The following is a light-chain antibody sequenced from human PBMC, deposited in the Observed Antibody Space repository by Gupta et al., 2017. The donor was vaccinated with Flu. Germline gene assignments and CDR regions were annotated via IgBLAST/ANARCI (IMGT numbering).Light chain of an antibody. Sequence: VVMPKTPLSLPVALGPPAPIPCRSSRGLVYRDGNTYLHWFQQRPGQSPRRLIYLVSHRESGVPARFSGSGSGTDFTLKISRVEAEDVGIYFCMQGAHWPWTFGQGTKVEIK. CDR1: RGLVYRDGNTY. CDR3: MQGAHWPWT. J-gene: IGKJ1*01. CDR2: LVS. V-gene: IGKV2-30*01.